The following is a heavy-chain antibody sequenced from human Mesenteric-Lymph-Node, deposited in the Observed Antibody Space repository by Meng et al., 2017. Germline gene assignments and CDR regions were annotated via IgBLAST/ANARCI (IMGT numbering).Heavy chain of an antibody. Sequence: GRLKASGPGVVELSVTLSLTCAVFGGSISRDNWWTWVRQAPGKGLEWIGEVYHSGSTFYNPSFESRVTISIDESRSHFSLNLASVTAADTAIYYCARATVTRLFDLWGQGTLVTVSS. D-gene: IGHD4-17*01. CDR1: GGSISRDNW. CDR2: VYHSGST. J-gene: IGHJ4*02. CDR3: ARATVTRLFDL. V-gene: IGHV4-4*02.